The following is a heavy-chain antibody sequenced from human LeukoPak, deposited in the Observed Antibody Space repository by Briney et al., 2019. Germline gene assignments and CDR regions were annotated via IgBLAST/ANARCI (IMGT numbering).Heavy chain of an antibody. CDR2: IYYSGST. Sequence: SGTLSLTCAVSGGSISSSNWWSWVRQPPGKGLEWIGFIYYSGSTKYNPSLQSRVTISVDTSKNQLSLKVTSVTAADTAMYYCARVVSHGYLDYWGQGTLITVSS. V-gene: IGHV4-4*02. J-gene: IGHJ4*02. D-gene: IGHD5-24*01. CDR1: GGSISSSNW. CDR3: ARVVSHGYLDY.